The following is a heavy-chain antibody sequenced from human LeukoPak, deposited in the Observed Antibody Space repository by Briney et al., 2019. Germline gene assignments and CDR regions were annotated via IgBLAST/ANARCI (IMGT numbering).Heavy chain of an antibody. CDR1: GFTFSDYY. Sequence: PGGSLRLSCAASGFTFSDYYMSWIRQAPGKGLEWVSYISSSGSTIYYADSVKGRFTISRDNAKNSLYLHMNSLRAEDTAVYYCARAPGIVVTYGMDVWGQGTTVTVSS. D-gene: IGHD2-2*01. V-gene: IGHV3-11*01. CDR3: ARAPGIVVTYGMDV. J-gene: IGHJ6*02. CDR2: ISSSGSTI.